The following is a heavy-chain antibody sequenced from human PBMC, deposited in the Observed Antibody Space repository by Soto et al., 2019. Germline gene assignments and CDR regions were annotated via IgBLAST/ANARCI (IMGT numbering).Heavy chain of an antibody. CDR3: TTGRERVDSAGKFSFHY. D-gene: IGHD2-21*02. CDR2: IRSKTDGGTA. J-gene: IGHJ4*02. Sequence: EVQLVESGGGLVKPGGSLRLSCAASGFTFSNAWMSWVRQAPGKGLEWVGRIRSKTDGGTADYSAPVRGRFTISRDDSKNTLFLQMNRLKTDDAAVYYCTTGRERVDSAGKFSFHYWGQGTLVTVSS. V-gene: IGHV3-15*01. CDR1: GFTFSNAW.